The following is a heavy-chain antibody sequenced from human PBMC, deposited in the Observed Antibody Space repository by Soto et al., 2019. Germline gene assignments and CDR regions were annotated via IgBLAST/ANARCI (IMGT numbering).Heavy chain of an antibody. CDR3: AKGLRYRYGDYWGAFDI. D-gene: IGHD4-17*01. CDR2: IYSGGST. CDR1: GLTVGSSD. V-gene: IGHV3-66*01. Sequence: HPGGSLRLSCAASGLTVGSSDMNWVRQAPGKGLEWVSVIYSGGSTYYADSVKGRFTISRDNSKNTLYLQMNSLRAEDTAVYYCAKGLRYRYGDYWGAFDIWGQGTMVTVSS. J-gene: IGHJ3*02.